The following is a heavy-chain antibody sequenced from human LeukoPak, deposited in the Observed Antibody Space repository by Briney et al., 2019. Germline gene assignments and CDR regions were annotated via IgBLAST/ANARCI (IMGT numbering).Heavy chain of an antibody. J-gene: IGHJ6*02. Sequence: PSETLSLTCAVYGGSFSGYYWSWLRQPPGKGLEWIGEINHSGSTNYNPSLKSRVTISVDTSKNQFSLKLSSVIAADTAVYYCARGPVATIPGYYYYYYGMDVWGQGTTVTVSS. D-gene: IGHD5-12*01. CDR3: ARGPVATIPGYYYYYYGMDV. CDR1: GGSFSGYY. V-gene: IGHV4-34*01. CDR2: INHSGST.